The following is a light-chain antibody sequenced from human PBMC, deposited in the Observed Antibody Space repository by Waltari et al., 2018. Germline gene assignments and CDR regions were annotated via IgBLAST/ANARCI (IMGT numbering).Light chain of an antibody. J-gene: IGKJ4*01. Sequence: DIQMTQSPSSLSASVGDRVTITCRASQSISSYLNWYQQKPGKAPKPLIYAASSLQSGGSSRFSGSGSGTDFTLTISSLQPEDFATYYCQQSYSTPLTFGGGTKVEIK. CDR2: AAS. CDR1: QSISSY. V-gene: IGKV1-39*01. CDR3: QQSYSTPLT.